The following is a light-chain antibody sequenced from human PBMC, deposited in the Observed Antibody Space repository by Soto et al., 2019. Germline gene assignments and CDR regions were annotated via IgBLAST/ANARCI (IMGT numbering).Light chain of an antibody. CDR2: SNS. J-gene: IGLJ3*02. V-gene: IGLV1-40*01. CDR1: TSNIGAGYD. Sequence: QSVLTQPPSVSGAPGQKVIISCTGSTSNIGAGYDVHWYQQLPGTAPKLLIYSNSNRPSGVPDRLSGSKSGISASLAITGLQVEDEADYYCQSYDSSLSAAVFGGGTKLTVL. CDR3: QSYDSSLSAAV.